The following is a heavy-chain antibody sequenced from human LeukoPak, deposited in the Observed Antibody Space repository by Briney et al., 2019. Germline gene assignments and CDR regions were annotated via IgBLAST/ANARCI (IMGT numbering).Heavy chain of an antibody. CDR3: AQWSRYFDY. CDR2: VSGDGST. Sequence: GGSLRLSCAASGFTFSSYAMNWVRQAPGKGLEWVSIVSGDGSTYYADSVKGRFTISRDNSKNTLYLQMNSLRAEDTALYFCAQWSRYFDYWGQGTLVTVSS. V-gene: IGHV3-23*01. D-gene: IGHD1-26*01. CDR1: GFTFSSYA. J-gene: IGHJ4*02.